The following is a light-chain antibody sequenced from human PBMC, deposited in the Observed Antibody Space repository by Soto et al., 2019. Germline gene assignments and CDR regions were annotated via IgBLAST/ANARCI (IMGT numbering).Light chain of an antibody. J-gene: IGKJ5*01. CDR1: QGISSY. V-gene: IGKV1-9*01. CDR2: AAS. Sequence: IQLTQSPSSLSASVGDRVTITCRASQGISSYLAWYQQKPGKAPNLLIYAASTLQSGVPSRFSGSGSGTDFTLAFSSLEPEDFATYYCQQLDSYPFTFGQRTRLEI. CDR3: QQLDSYPFT.